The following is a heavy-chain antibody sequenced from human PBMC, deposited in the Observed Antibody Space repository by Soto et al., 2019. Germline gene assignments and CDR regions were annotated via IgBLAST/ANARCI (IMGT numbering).Heavy chain of an antibody. CDR2: ISGSGGST. CDR1: GFTFSSYA. Sequence: GGSLRLSCAASGFTFSSYAMSWVRQAPGKGLEWVSAISGSGGSTYYADSVKGRFTISRDNSKNTLYLQMDSLRAEDTAVYYCAKARAQYYDFWSGYPVDYWGQGTLVTVSS. V-gene: IGHV3-23*01. D-gene: IGHD3-3*01. CDR3: AKARAQYYDFWSGYPVDY. J-gene: IGHJ4*02.